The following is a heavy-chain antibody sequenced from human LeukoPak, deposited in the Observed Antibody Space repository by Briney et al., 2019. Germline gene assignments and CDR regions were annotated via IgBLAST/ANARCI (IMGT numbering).Heavy chain of an antibody. CDR2: ISYDGSNK. CDR1: GFTFSSYG. CDR3: VKDEVAYCGGDCYSHY. D-gene: IGHD2-21*02. V-gene: IGHV3-30*18. J-gene: IGHJ4*02. Sequence: GRSLRLSCAASGFTFSSYGMHWVRQAPGKGLERVAVISYDGSNKYYADSVKGRFTISRDNSKNTLYLQMNSLRAEDTAVYYCVKDEVAYCGGDCYSHYWGQGTLVTVSS.